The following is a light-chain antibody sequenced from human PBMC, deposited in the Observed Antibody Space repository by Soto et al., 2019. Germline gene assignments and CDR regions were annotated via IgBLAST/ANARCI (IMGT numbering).Light chain of an antibody. CDR3: QQYNNWPQT. V-gene: IGKV3-15*01. CDR2: GVS. Sequence: IVMMPSPATLSVSPGESVTLSCRASQLFSSNLAWYQHKPGQAPRLLIYGVSTRDTGVPDRFSGSASGTEFTLTISSLQSEDFAVYYCQQYNNWPQTFGQGTRLEIK. CDR1: QLFSSN. J-gene: IGKJ5*01.